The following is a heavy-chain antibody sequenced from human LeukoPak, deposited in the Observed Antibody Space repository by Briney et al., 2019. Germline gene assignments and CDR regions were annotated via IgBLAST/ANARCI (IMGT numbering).Heavy chain of an antibody. D-gene: IGHD3-10*01. Sequence: PSETLSLTCTVSGGSISSSSYYWGWIRQPPGKGLEWIGSIYYSGSTYYNPSLKSRVTISVDTSKNQFSLKLSSVTAADTAVYYCARHLYEDILWFGELLYRGTNWFDPWGQGTLVTVSS. V-gene: IGHV4-39*01. CDR2: IYYSGST. CDR3: ARHLYEDILWFGELLYRGTNWFDP. CDR1: GGSISSSSYY. J-gene: IGHJ5*02.